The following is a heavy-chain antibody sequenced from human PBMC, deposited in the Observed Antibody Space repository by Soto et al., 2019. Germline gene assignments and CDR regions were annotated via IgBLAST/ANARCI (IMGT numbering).Heavy chain of an antibody. J-gene: IGHJ4*02. CDR2: INPSSGST. CDR3: ARLPTVVTHKGEDY. Sequence: QVQLVQSGAEVKKPGASVKVSCRASGYTFTSNYIHWVRQAPGQGLEWMGTINPSSGSTYFAQKFRGRFAMTWDTSRRTADMDLSSLGFHDAAVYCCARLPTVVTHKGEDYWGQGTLVTVSS. D-gene: IGHD2-21*02. CDR1: GYTFTSNY. V-gene: IGHV1-46*01.